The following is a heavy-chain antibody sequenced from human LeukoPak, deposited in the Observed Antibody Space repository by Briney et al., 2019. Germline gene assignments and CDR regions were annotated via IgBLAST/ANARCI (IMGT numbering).Heavy chain of an antibody. CDR2: IYHSGST. CDR3: ARVGSSGWYLLDY. J-gene: IGHJ4*02. Sequence: SETLSLTCAVSGGSISSSNWWSWVRQPPGKGLEWIGEIYHSGSTNYNPSLKSRVTISVDKSENQFSLKLSSVTAADTAVYYCARVGSSGWYLLDYWGQGTLVTVSS. D-gene: IGHD6-19*01. V-gene: IGHV4-4*02. CDR1: GGSISSSNW.